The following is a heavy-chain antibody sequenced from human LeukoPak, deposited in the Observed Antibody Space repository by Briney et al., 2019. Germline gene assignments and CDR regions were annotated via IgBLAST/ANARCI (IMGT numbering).Heavy chain of an antibody. CDR3: ARGRRDGYNYDWFDP. CDR1: GFTVSSNY. D-gene: IGHD5-24*01. Sequence: GGSLRLSCAASGFTVSSNYTSWVRQAPGKGLEWVSVIYSGGSTYYADSAKGRFTISRDNSKNTLYLQMNSLRAEDTAVYYCARGRRDGYNYDWFDPWGQGTLVTVSS. CDR2: IYSGGST. J-gene: IGHJ5*02. V-gene: IGHV3-66*01.